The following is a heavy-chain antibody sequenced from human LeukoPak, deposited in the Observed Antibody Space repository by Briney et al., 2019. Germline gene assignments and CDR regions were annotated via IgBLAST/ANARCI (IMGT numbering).Heavy chain of an antibody. CDR1: GFTFSDYY. V-gene: IGHV3-11*06. D-gene: IGHD6-19*01. Sequence: GGSLRLSCAASGFTFSDYYMSWIRQAPGKGLEWVSYISSSSSYTNYADSVKGRFTISRDNAKNSLYLQMNSLRAEDTAVYYGERDQIAVATGTTYYFDGMDVWGQGTTVTVSS. CDR2: ISSSSSYT. CDR3: ERDQIAVATGTTYYFDGMDV. J-gene: IGHJ6*02.